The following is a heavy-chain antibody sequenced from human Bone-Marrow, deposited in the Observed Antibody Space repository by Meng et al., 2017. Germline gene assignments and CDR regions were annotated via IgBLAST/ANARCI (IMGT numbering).Heavy chain of an antibody. CDR1: GYTFAGYW. Sequence: HVQLVQSVPEVKKPGASGKVACKASGYTFAGYWIQWVRQAPGQGLEWMGRIDPKSDNTHYAQKFQGRVTMTRDTSISTAYMELSGLRSDDTAVYYCARDEDISAAGYLLGDFWGQGTLVTVSS. CDR2: IDPKSDNT. J-gene: IGHJ4*02. CDR3: ARDEDISAAGYLLGDF. D-gene: IGHD6-13*01. V-gene: IGHV1-2*06.